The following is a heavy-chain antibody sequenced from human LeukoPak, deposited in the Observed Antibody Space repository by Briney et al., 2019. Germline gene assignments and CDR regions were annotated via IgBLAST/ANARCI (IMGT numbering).Heavy chain of an antibody. CDR3: AKVRAGYTNPYYFDY. D-gene: IGHD3-16*02. CDR1: GFTFTTYA. CDR2: ISGSGANT. Sequence: GGSLRLSCAASGFTFTTYAMSWVRQAPGKGLEWVSTISGSGANTYYADSVRGRFTISRDNSKNTLYLHMNSLRAEDTAVYYCAKVRAGYTNPYYFDYWGQGTLVTVSS. J-gene: IGHJ4*02. V-gene: IGHV3-23*01.